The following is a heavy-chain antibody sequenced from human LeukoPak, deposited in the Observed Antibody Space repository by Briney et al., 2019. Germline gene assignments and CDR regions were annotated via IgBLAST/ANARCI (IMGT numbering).Heavy chain of an antibody. CDR1: GGSISSGGYY. Sequence: SETLSLTCTVSGGSISSGGYYWSWNRQHPGKGLEWIGNIYYSGSTYYNPSLKSRVTISVDTSKNQFSLKLSSVTAADTAVYYCARDVVVAATGFRRWFDPRGQGTLVTVSS. D-gene: IGHD2-15*01. J-gene: IGHJ5*02. CDR3: ARDVVVAATGFRRWFDP. CDR2: IYYSGST. V-gene: IGHV4-31*03.